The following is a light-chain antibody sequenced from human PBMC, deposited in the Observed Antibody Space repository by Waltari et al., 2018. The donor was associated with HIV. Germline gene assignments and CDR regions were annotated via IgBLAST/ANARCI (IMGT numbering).Light chain of an antibody. CDR3: QQFHSYWT. CDR2: KVS. V-gene: IGKV1-5*03. CDR1: QSVNEW. J-gene: IGKJ1*01. Sequence: IQMTQSPETLSASVGDRVTITCRASQSVNEWLAWFQQKPGKAPKLLISKVSTLERGVPSMFSGSGSGTQFTLTISSLQPDDFATYYCQQFHSYWTFGQGTRVEIK.